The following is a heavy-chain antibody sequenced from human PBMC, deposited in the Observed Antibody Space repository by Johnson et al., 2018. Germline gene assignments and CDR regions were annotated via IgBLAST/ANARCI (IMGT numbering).Heavy chain of an antibody. CDR1: GFTLSSYA. Sequence: VQLRESGGGLVQPGGSLRLCCAASGFTLSSYAMSWVRQAPGKGLEWVSTISGSGGSTYYADSVKGRFTISRDNSKNTLYLQMNSLRAEDTAVYYCEKGARIAVAENYYYYYMDVWGKGTTVTVSS. J-gene: IGHJ6*03. CDR3: EKGARIAVAENYYYYYMDV. V-gene: IGHV3-23*01. CDR2: ISGSGGST. D-gene: IGHD6-19*01.